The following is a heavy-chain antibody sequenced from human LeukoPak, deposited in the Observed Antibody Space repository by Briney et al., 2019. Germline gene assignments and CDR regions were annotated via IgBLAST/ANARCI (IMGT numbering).Heavy chain of an antibody. CDR1: GGSINSHY. J-gene: IGHJ4*02. V-gene: IGHV4-59*08. CDR3: VKRGNTGLNYFYY. D-gene: IGHD5-12*01. Sequence: SETLSLTCTVSGGSINSHYWSWIRQPPGKGLEWIGDIYYKGSTNYNPSLKSRVTISVDTSKNHLSLKLTSVLAADTAIYYCVKRGNTGLNYFYYWGQGILVTVSS. CDR2: IYYKGST.